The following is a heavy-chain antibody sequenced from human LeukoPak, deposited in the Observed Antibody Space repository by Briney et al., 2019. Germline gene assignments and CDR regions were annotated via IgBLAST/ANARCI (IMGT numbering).Heavy chain of an antibody. J-gene: IGHJ4*02. CDR2: IYYSGST. V-gene: IGHV4-31*03. Sequence: SETLSLTCTVSGGSISSGGYYWSWIRQHPGKGLEWIGYIYYSGSTYYNPSLKSRVTISVDTSKNQFSLKLSSVTAADTAVYYCASQMATTDPFDYWGQGTLVTVSS. CDR1: GGSISSGGYY. D-gene: IGHD5-24*01. CDR3: ASQMATTDPFDY.